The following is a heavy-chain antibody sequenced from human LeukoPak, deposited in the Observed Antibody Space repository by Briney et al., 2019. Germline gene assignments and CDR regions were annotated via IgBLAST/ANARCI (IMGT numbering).Heavy chain of an antibody. D-gene: IGHD5-24*01. CDR2: ISSSSSYT. CDR1: GFTFSDYY. Sequence: GGSLRLSCAASGFTFSDYYMSWVRQAPGKGLEWVSYISSSSSYTNYADSVKGRFTIYRDNTKNSLYLQMNSLRAEDTAVYYCATFIDGYNPGYWGQGTLVTVSS. V-gene: IGHV3-11*03. CDR3: ATFIDGYNPGY. J-gene: IGHJ4*02.